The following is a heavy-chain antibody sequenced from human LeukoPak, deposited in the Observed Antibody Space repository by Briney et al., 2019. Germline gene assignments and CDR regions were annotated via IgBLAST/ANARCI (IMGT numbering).Heavy chain of an antibody. CDR2: ISGSGGST. CDR1: GFTVSSNY. D-gene: IGHD3-16*01. Sequence: PGGSLRLSCAASGFTVSSNYMSWVRQAPGKGLEWVSVISGSGGSTYYADSVKGRFTISRDNSKNTLYLQMNSLRAEDTAVYYCAKDKRGGVENYFDYWGQGTLVTVSS. V-gene: IGHV3-23*01. J-gene: IGHJ4*02. CDR3: AKDKRGGVENYFDY.